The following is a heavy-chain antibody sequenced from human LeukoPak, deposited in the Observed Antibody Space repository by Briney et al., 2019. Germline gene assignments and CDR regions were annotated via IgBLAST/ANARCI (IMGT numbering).Heavy chain of an antibody. J-gene: IGHJ6*02. V-gene: IGHV3-74*03. Sequence: GGSLRLSCAAAGITLSDYWMCWVRQSPGEGLVHVSRIESDGTRTTYADSVKGRFTISRDNAKNTMYLQMNSLRAEDTAVYYCVRGGHKLDIQTSRYYYGLDVWGQGTTVTVSS. D-gene: IGHD2-2*03. CDR2: IESDGTRT. CDR1: GITLSDYW. CDR3: VRGGHKLDIQTSRYYYGLDV.